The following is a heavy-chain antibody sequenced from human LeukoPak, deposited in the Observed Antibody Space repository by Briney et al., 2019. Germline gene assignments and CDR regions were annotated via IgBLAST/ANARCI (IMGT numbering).Heavy chain of an antibody. CDR3: ANIYYGSGSYRSGFDY. CDR2: ISGSGGST. Sequence: GGSLRLSCAASGFTFSSYAMSWVRQAPGKGLEWVSAISGSGGSTYYADSVKGRFTISRDNSKNTLYLQMNSLRAEDTAVYYCANIYYGSGSYRSGFDYWGQGTLVTVS. CDR1: GFTFSSYA. J-gene: IGHJ4*02. V-gene: IGHV3-23*01. D-gene: IGHD3-10*01.